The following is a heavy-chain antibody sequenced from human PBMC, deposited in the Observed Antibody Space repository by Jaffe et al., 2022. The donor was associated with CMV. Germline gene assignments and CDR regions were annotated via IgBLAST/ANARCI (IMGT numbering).Heavy chain of an antibody. V-gene: IGHV3-9*01. J-gene: IGHJ6*02. D-gene: IGHD3-10*01. Sequence: EVQLVESGGGLVQPGRSLRLSCAASGFTFDDYAMHWVRQAPGKGLEWVSGISWNSGSIGYADSVKGRFTISRDNAKNSLYLQMNSLRAEDTALYYCAKGFQSGFGLRGGMDVWGQGTTVTVSS. CDR3: AKGFQSGFGLRGGMDV. CDR2: ISWNSGSI. CDR1: GFTFDDYA.